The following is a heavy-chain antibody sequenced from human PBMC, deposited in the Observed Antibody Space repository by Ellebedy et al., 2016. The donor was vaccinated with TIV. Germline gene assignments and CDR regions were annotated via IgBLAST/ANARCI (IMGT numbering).Heavy chain of an antibody. CDR3: ARDREGWETGAFDI. CDR2: LTRSGDNT. D-gene: IGHD1-26*01. Sequence: GGSLRLXXTASGFTFSSYAMTWVRQAPGEGLEWVSSLTRSGDNTYYAESVKGRFTISRDNAKNTLYLHMNSLRAEDTAVYFCARDREGWETGAFDIWGQGTMVTVSS. V-gene: IGHV3-23*01. CDR1: GFTFSSYA. J-gene: IGHJ3*02.